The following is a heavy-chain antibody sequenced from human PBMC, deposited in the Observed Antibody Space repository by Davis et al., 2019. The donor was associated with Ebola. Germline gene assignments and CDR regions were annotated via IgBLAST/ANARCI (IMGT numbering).Heavy chain of an antibody. CDR3: ASRKDQFDY. V-gene: IGHV3-30-3*01. J-gene: IGHJ4*02. D-gene: IGHD1-14*01. Sequence: GGSLRLSCVASGCTFSTYVMQWVRQAPGKGLQWVAIISSNGSTTYHADSVEGRFTISRDNSKNTLYLMMNSLRPEDTAVYHCASRKDQFDYWGRGTLVTVSS. CDR2: ISSNGSTT. CDR1: GCTFSTYV.